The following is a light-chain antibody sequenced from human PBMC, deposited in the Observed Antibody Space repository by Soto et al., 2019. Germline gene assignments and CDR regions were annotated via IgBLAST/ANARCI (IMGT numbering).Light chain of an antibody. CDR2: AAS. V-gene: IGKV1-39*01. CDR3: QHSYCTLYT. Sequence: DIQMTQSPSSLSASVGDRVTITCRASQSISSYLNWYQQKPGKAPKLLVYAASSLQSGVPSRFSGSGSATDITLTISSLQPEDFATYYCQHSYCTLYTFGQGTKLVIK. CDR1: QSISSY. J-gene: IGKJ2*01.